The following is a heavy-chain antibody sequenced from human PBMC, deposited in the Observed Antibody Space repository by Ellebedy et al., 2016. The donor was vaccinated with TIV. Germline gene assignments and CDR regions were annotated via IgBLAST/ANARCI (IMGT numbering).Heavy chain of an antibody. D-gene: IGHD3-16*01. CDR2: ISSSSSYI. CDR3: ARDLGPWRDYYYYGMDV. Sequence: GGSLRLXCAASGFTFSSYGMNWVRQAPGKGLEWVSSISSSSSYIYYADSVKGRFTISRDNAKNSLYLQMNSLRADDTAVYYCARDLGPWRDYYYYGMDVWGQGTTVTVSS. J-gene: IGHJ6*02. CDR1: GFTFSSYG. V-gene: IGHV3-21*01.